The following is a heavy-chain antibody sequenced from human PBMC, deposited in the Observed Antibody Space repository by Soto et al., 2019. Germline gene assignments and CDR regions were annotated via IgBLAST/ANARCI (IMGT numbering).Heavy chain of an antibody. Sequence: PGESLKISCKGSGYSFTSYWNSWLSQMPGKGLEWMGRIDPSDSYTNYSPSFQGHVTISADNSITTAYLQWTSLKASDTAMYYCARVVVEPAVKGDYYSDMVLWGQGPPFTVPS. D-gene: IGHD2-2*01. V-gene: IGHV5-10-1*01. CDR2: IDPSDSYT. CDR3: ARVVVEPAVKGDYYSDMVL. CDR1: GYSFTSYW. J-gene: IGHJ6*02.